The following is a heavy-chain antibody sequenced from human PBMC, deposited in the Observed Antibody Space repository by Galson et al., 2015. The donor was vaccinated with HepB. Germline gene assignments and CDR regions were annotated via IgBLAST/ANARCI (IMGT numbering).Heavy chain of an antibody. V-gene: IGHV3-30*18. D-gene: IGHD3-16*01. J-gene: IGHJ4*02. CDR1: GFTFSSYG. Sequence: SLRLSCAASGFTFSSYGMHWVRQAPGKGLEWVAVISYDGSNKYYADSVKGRFTISRDNSKNTLYLQMNSLRAEDTAVYYCAKDVGEGIMITFGGAYDYWGQGTLVTVSS. CDR2: ISYDGSNK. CDR3: AKDVGEGIMITFGGAYDY.